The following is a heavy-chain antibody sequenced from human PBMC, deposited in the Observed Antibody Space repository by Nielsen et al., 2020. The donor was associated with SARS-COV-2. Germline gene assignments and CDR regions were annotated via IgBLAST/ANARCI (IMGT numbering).Heavy chain of an antibody. D-gene: IGHD1-26*01. CDR2: IYYSGST. CDR3: ARSAAGATIPDY. Sequence: SETLSLTCTVSGGSISSGDYYWSWIRQPPGKGLEWIGYIYYSGSTYYNPSLKSRVTISVDTSKNQFSLKLSSVTAADTAVYYCARSAAGATIPDYWGQGTLVTV. V-gene: IGHV4-30-4*01. CDR1: GGSISSGDYY. J-gene: IGHJ4*02.